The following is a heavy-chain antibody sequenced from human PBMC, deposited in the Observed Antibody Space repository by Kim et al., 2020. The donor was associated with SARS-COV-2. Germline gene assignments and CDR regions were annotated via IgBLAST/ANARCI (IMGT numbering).Heavy chain of an antibody. CDR1: GFTFPSNW. Sequence: GGSLRLSCAASGFTFPSNWMSLVRQAAGKGIVGVSKINEDGTDRYYVSSVAGRFTISRDNAKKSLYLQMNSLRAEDTGVYYCARDRRYSLDYWGQGTRVTVSS. J-gene: IGHJ4*02. CDR2: INEDGTDR. V-gene: IGHV3-7*01. CDR3: ARDRRYSLDY. D-gene: IGHD2-15*01.